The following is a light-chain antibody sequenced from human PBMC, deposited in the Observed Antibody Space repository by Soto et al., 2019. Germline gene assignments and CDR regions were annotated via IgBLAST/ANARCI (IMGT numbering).Light chain of an antibody. J-gene: IGLJ2*01. CDR1: KLGDKY. Sequence: SYELTQPPSVSVSPGQTATITCSGDKLGDKYASWYQQRPGQSPGVVIYQDTKRPSGIPERFSGSNSGNRATLTISGTQAMDEADYYCQAWDTSTVVFGGGTKVTVL. V-gene: IGLV3-1*01. CDR3: QAWDTSTVV. CDR2: QDT.